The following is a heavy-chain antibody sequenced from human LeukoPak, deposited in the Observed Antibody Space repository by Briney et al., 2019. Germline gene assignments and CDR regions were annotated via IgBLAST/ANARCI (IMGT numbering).Heavy chain of an antibody. D-gene: IGHD2/OR15-2a*01. Sequence: SGPALVNLTQTLTLTCTFSGFSLKTPQLCVAWIRQPPGKALEWLGHIDWDRGDFYRTSLQTRLAISKGASENQVLLTVTDVDAIDTGTYYCARAQVQTDGGTDFNYSYLDVWGEGTTVTVSS. CDR3: ARAQVQTDGGTDFNYSYLDV. CDR2: IDWDRGD. CDR1: GFSLKTPQLC. V-gene: IGHV2-70*17. J-gene: IGHJ6*03.